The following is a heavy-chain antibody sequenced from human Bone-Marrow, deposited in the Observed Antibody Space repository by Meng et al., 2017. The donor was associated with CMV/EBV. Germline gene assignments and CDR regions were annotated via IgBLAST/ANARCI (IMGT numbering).Heavy chain of an antibody. J-gene: IGHJ6*02. D-gene: IGHD1-14*01. V-gene: IGHV3-21*01. CDR3: ARDRPGRYNPWYYYGMDV. Sequence: TFSSYSMNWVRQAPGKGLEWVSSISSSSSYIYYADSVKGRFTISRDNAKNSLYLQMNSLRAEDTAVYYCARDRPGRYNPWYYYGMDVWGQGTTVTVSS. CDR2: ISSSSSYI. CDR1: TFSSYS.